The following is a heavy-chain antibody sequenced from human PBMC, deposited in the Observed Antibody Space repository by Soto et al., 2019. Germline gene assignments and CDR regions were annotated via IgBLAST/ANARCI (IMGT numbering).Heavy chain of an antibody. D-gene: IGHD2-15*01. Sequence: LSLTCTVSGGSISSGDYYWSWIRQPPGKGLEWIGYIYYSGSTYYNPSLKSRVTISVDTSKNQFSLKLSSVTAADTAVYYCARDSCSGGSCYHNWFDPWGQGTLVTVSS. CDR1: GGSISSGDYY. CDR3: ARDSCSGGSCYHNWFDP. V-gene: IGHV4-30-4*01. CDR2: IYYSGST. J-gene: IGHJ5*02.